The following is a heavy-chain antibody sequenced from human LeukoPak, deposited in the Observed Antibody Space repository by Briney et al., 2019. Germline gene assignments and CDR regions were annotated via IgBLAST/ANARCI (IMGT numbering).Heavy chain of an antibody. CDR3: ARDRPQITMIVVADAFDI. CDR2: ISSSSSYI. V-gene: IGHV3-21*01. Sequence: GGSLGLSCAASGFTFSTYSMNWVRQAPGKGLEWVSSISSSSSYIYYADSVKGRFTISRDNAKNSLYLQMNSLRAEDTAVYYCARDRPQITMIVVADAFDIWGQGTMVTVSS. CDR1: GFTFSTYS. D-gene: IGHD3-22*01. J-gene: IGHJ3*02.